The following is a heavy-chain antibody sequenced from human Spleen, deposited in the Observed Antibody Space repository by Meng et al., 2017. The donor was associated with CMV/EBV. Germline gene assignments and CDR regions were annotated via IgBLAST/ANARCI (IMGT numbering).Heavy chain of an antibody. V-gene: IGHV1-8*02. J-gene: IGHJ3*01. CDR2: MNRDTDNT. Sequence: ASVKVSCKASGYTLTNYDINWVRQATGQGLEWMGWMNRDTDNTGYAQKFQGRVIMTRDTSINTAYMELSSLRSDDTAVYYCVRYPKGTYAFDVWGQGTTVTVSS. CDR3: VRYPKGTYAFDV. CDR1: GYTLTNYD.